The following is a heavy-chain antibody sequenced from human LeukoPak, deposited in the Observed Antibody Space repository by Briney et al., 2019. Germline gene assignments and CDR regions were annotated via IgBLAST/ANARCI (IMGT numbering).Heavy chain of an antibody. Sequence: ASVTVSCKSSGYTFTIYGSSWMRQAPGQGLERMGWISVYNGNTNYAQKLQGRVTMTTDTSTSTAYMELSSLRADDTAVYYCARVGYYPTNCFDPWGQGTLVTVSS. CDR1: GYTFTIYG. D-gene: IGHD3-3*01. CDR2: ISVYNGNT. J-gene: IGHJ5*02. V-gene: IGHV1-18*04. CDR3: ARVGYYPTNCFDP.